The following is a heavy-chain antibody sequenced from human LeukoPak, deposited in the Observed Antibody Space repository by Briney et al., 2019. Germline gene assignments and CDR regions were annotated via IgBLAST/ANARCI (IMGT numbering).Heavy chain of an antibody. Sequence: PGGSLRLSCAASGFTVSSNYMSWVRQAPGKGLEWVSVIYSGGSTYYADSVKGRFTISRDNSKNTLYLQMNSLRAEDTAVYYCARDWWTGWRDILTGPHSRNYYYGMDVWGQGTTVTVSS. CDR3: ARDWWTGWRDILTGPHSRNYYYGMDV. J-gene: IGHJ6*02. CDR1: GFTVSSNY. CDR2: IYSGGST. D-gene: IGHD3-9*01. V-gene: IGHV3-66*01.